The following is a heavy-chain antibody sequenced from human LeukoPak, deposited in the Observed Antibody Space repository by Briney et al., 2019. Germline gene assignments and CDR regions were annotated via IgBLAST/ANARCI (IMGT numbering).Heavy chain of an antibody. V-gene: IGHV1-18*01. CDR3: ARQSTGGSYYATYLQQ. Sequence: ASVKVSCKASGYTLSSYGISWVRQAPGQGLEWMGWISAYNGNTNYAQKVQGRVSMTTDTSTSTAYMELRSLKSDDTAVYYCARQSTGGSYYATYLQQWGQGTLVTVSS. CDR2: ISAYNGNT. D-gene: IGHD1-26*01. J-gene: IGHJ1*01. CDR1: GYTLSSYG.